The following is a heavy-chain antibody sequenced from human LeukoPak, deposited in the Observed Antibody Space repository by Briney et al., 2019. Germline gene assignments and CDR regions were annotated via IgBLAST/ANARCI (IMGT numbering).Heavy chain of an antibody. CDR1: GFTFSSYS. V-gene: IGHV3-21*01. J-gene: IGHJ4*02. Sequence: GGSLRLSCVASGFTFSSYSMNWVRQAPGKGLEWVSSISSSYSTYIYYADSLKGRFTISRDNAKNSLYLQMNSLRVEDTAVYYCARENLDSSSWPRIDYFDYWGQGTLVTVSS. CDR3: ARENLDSSSWPRIDYFDY. D-gene: IGHD6-13*01. CDR2: ISSSYSTYI.